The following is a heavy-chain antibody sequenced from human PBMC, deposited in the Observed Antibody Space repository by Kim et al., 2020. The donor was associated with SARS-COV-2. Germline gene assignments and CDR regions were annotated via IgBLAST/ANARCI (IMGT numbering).Heavy chain of an antibody. CDR1: GYTFTSYS. V-gene: IGHV1-3*01. CDR2: INGGNGKT. J-gene: IGHJ4*02. CDR3: ARVSGPVAREVRDY. Sequence: ASVKVSCKASGYTFTSYSTHWVRQAPGQRLEWMGWINGGNGKTKYSEKFQGRVSITRDTSASTAYMELSSLRSEDTAVYYCARVSGPVAREVRDYWGQGT. D-gene: IGHD3-10*01.